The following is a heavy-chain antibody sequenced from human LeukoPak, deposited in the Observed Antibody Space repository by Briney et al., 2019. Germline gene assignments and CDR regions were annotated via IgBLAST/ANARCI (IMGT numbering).Heavy chain of an antibody. J-gene: IGHJ4*02. V-gene: IGHV3-23*01. CDR3: AKDKLAYYDSSGYEDY. D-gene: IGHD3-22*01. CDR1: GFTFSIYA. CDR2: ISGSGGNT. Sequence: GGSLRLSCAASGFTFSIYAMSWVRQAPGKGLEWVSAISGSGGNTYNADSVKGRFTISRDNSKNTLYLQMNSLRAEDTAVYYCAKDKLAYYDSSGYEDYWGQGTLVTVSS.